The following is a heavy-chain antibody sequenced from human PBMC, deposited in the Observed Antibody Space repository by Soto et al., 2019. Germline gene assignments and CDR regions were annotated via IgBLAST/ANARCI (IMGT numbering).Heavy chain of an antibody. D-gene: IGHD5-12*01. Sequence: EVQLLESGGGLVQPGGSLRLSCAASGFTFSNYAMTWVRQAPGRGLEWVSAVSANSDYAYYADSVKDRFTISRDNSKNTIYLQRDSLRAEDTSVYYCAKFATQYIWVSYLRYDTYWGQGSLFPVTS. CDR2: VSANSDYA. J-gene: IGHJ4*02. V-gene: IGHV3-23*01. CDR1: GFTFSNYA. CDR3: AKFATQYIWVSYLRYDTY.